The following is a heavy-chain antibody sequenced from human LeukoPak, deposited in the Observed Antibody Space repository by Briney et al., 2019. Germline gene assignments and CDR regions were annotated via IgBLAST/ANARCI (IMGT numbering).Heavy chain of an antibody. D-gene: IGHD4-17*01. CDR1: GGSISSSNW. CDR3: ASLTTVTQGYFDS. CDR2: IYHSGST. J-gene: IGHJ4*02. V-gene: IGHV4-4*02. Sequence: SGTLSLTCAVSGGSISSSNWWSWVRQPPGKGLEWIGEIYHSGSTNYNPSLKSRVTISVDKSKNQFSLKLGSVTAADTAVYYCASLTTVTQGYFDSWGQGTLVTVSS.